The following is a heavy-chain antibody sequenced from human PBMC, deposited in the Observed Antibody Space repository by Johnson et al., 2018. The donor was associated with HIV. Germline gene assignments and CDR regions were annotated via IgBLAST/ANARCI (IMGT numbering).Heavy chain of an antibody. CDR3: AKQYYGSGGSVHAFDI. J-gene: IGHJ3*02. D-gene: IGHD3-10*01. CDR1: GFTFSSHD. Sequence: QMLLVESGGGVVQPGRSLRVSCGASGFTFSSHDMHWVRQAPGKGLEWVAVMWYDGSNRYYADSVKGRFTVSRDNSKNTVYLQMNSLRAEDTAVYYCAKQYYGSGGSVHAFDIWGHGTMVTVSS. V-gene: IGHV3-33*03. CDR2: MWYDGSNR.